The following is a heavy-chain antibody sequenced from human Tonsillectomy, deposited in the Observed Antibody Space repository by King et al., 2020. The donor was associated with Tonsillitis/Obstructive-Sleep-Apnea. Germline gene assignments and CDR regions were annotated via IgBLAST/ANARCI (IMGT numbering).Heavy chain of an antibody. D-gene: IGHD4-23*01. CDR2: IFMSGDS. J-gene: IGHJ4*02. CDR1: GGSISSYF. V-gene: IGHV4-4*07. CDR3: AGESVVTAALDS. Sequence: QLQESGPGLVKPSETLSLTCTVSGGSISSYFWTWIRQPAGKRLEWIGRIFMSGDSNYNPSLKSRVTISVDTSKSQFSLKLSSVTAADTAVYYCAGESVVTAALDSWGQGTLVTVSS.